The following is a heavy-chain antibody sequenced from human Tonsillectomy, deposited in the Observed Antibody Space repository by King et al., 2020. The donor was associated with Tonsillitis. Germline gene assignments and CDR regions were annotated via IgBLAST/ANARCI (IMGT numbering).Heavy chain of an antibody. CDR1: GFTFSRFD. D-gene: IGHD1-20*01. CDR2: IWYDGSKK. J-gene: IGHJ4*02. CDR3: ATGITGTTKDFDY. V-gene: IGHV3-33*01. Sequence: VQLVESGGGVVQPGRSLRLSCAASGFTFSRFDMHWVRQAPGKGLEWVAVIWYDGSKKYYADSVKGRFTIFRDNSKNTLYLQIDSLRAEDTAVYYCATGITGTTKDFDYWGQGTLVTVSS.